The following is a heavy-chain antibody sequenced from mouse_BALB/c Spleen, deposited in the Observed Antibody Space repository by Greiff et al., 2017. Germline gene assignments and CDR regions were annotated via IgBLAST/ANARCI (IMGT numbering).Heavy chain of an antibody. D-gene: IGHD1-1*01. CDR1: GFTFSSYG. CDR2: ISSGGSYT. V-gene: IGHV5-6*02. CDR3: ARERFYYGSNPYWYFDV. J-gene: IGHJ1*01. Sequence: EVKLVESGGDLVKPGGSLKLSCAASGFTFSSYGMSWVRQTPDKRLEWVATISSGGSYTYYPDSVKGRFTISRDNAKNTLYLQMSSLKSEDTAMYYCARERFYYGSNPYWYFDVWGAGTTVTVSS.